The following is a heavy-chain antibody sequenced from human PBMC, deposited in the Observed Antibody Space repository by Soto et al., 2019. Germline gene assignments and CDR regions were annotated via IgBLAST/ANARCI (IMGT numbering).Heavy chain of an antibody. Sequence: ASVKVSCKASGYTFTSYAMHWVRQAPGQRLEWMGWINAGNGTTKYSQKFQGRVTITRDTSASTAYMELSSLRSEDTAVYYCARIEYCEDFCGGVLYYFDYWGQGTLVTVSS. CDR2: INAGNGTT. CDR3: ARIEYCEDFCGGVLYYFDY. V-gene: IGHV1-3*01. J-gene: IGHJ4*02. D-gene: IGHD3-3*01. CDR1: GYTFTSYA.